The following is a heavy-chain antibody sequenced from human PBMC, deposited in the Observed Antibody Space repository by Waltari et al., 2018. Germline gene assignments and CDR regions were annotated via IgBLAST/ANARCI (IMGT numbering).Heavy chain of an antibody. Sequence: QLQLQESGSGLVKPSQTLSLTCAVSGGSISSGGYSWSWIRQPPGKGLEWIGSIYHSGSTYYNPSLKSRVTISVDRSKNQFSLKLSSVTAADTAVYYCARGGPGGDYAHGIDPWGQGTLVTVSS. CDR3: ARGGPGGDYAHGIDP. CDR1: GGSISSGGYS. V-gene: IGHV4-30-2*01. CDR2: IYHSGST. D-gene: IGHD4-17*01. J-gene: IGHJ5*02.